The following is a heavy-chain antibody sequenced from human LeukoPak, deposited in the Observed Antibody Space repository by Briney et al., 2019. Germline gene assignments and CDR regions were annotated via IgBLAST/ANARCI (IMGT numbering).Heavy chain of an antibody. Sequence: PGKSLRLSCAASGFIFSNYGMHWVRQAPGKGLEWVAVVSYDGSNKYYADSVKGRFTISRDNSKNTLSLQMSSLRAEDTAVYYCAKDRRQYYYDSSGPPDYWGQGTLVTVSS. D-gene: IGHD3-22*01. CDR1: GFIFSNYG. V-gene: IGHV3-30*18. CDR2: VSYDGSNK. J-gene: IGHJ4*02. CDR3: AKDRRQYYYDSSGPPDY.